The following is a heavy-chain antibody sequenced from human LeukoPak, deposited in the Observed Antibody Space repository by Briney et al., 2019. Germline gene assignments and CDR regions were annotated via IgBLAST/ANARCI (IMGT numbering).Heavy chain of an antibody. D-gene: IGHD6-19*01. Sequence: GGSLRLSCAASGFTFDDYAMHWVRQAPGKGLEWVSGISWNSGSIGYADSVKGRFTISRDNAKNSLYLQMNSLRAEDTALYYCAKDFRQWLVRAFDIWGQGTMVTVSS. J-gene: IGHJ3*02. CDR1: GFTFDDYA. CDR2: ISWNSGSI. CDR3: AKDFRQWLVRAFDI. V-gene: IGHV3-9*01.